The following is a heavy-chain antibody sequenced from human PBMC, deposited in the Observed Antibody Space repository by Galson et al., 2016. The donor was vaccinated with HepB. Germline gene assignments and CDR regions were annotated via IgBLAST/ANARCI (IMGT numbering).Heavy chain of an antibody. CDR3: AKVIQQWLVRGNDAFDI. D-gene: IGHD6-19*01. J-gene: IGHJ3*02. CDR2: ISVVDDDT. CDR1: GFTFSSYA. Sequence: SLRLSCAAPGFTFSSYAMSWVRQAPGKGLEWVSAISVVDDDTYYADSVKGRFTISRDKSRTTLYLQMNSLRAEDTALYYCAKVIQQWLVRGNDAFDIWGQGTMVTVSS. V-gene: IGHV3-23*01.